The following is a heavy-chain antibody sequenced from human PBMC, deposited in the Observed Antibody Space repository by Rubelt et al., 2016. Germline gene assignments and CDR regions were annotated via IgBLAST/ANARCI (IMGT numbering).Heavy chain of an antibody. D-gene: IGHD4-17*01. V-gene: IGHV4-38-2*02. CDR3: VRERATVTTLFDY. Sequence: QLQLQESGPGLVKPSETLSLTCSVSGSSISSDYYWGWIRQPPGKGLEGIGSLFHGGSTYYNPSLKSRVSISVDTSKNEFSRQLTVVTAADTAVYYCVRERATVTTLFDYWGQGTLVTVSS. J-gene: IGHJ4*02. CDR2: LFHGGST. CDR1: GSSISSDYY.